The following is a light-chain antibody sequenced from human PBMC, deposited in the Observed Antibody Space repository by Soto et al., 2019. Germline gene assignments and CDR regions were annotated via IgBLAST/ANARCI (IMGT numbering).Light chain of an antibody. V-gene: IGKV1-5*03. CDR2: KAS. J-gene: IGKJ4*01. Sequence: DIQMTQSPSTLSGSVGDRVTITCRASQTISSWLAWYQQKPGKAPKLLIYKASTLKSGVPSRFSGSGSGTEFTLTITSMQTDAFANYYCQQSYSTPLTFGGGTKVDIK. CDR3: QQSYSTPLT. CDR1: QTISSW.